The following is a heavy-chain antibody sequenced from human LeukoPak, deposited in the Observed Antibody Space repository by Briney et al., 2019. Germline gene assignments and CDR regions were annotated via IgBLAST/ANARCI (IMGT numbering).Heavy chain of an antibody. CDR1: GFTFSSYA. CDR2: ISGSGGST. J-gene: IGHJ4*02. Sequence: AGGSLTLSCAASGFTFSSYAMSWVRQPPGKGLEWVSAISGSGGSTYYADSVKGRFTISRDNSKNTLYLQMNSLRAEDTAVYYCAKGLWFGSYPDYWGQGTLVTVSS. V-gene: IGHV3-23*01. D-gene: IGHD3-10*01. CDR3: AKGLWFGSYPDY.